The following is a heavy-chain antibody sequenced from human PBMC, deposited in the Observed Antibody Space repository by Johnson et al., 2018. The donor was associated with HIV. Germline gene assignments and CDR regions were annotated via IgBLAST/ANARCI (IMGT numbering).Heavy chain of an antibody. CDR1: GFTVSYNY. J-gene: IGHJ3*01. D-gene: IGHD4-17*01. Sequence: VQLVESGGGLIQPGGSLRLSCVASGFTVSYNYMNWVRQAPGKGLEWVSVIYSGGNTFYADSVQGRFTISRDNSKNTLYLHMYSLRVEDTAVYYCARGYGDYSGFLDVWVKGTMVTVSS. CDR3: ARGYGDYSGFLDV. V-gene: IGHV3-53*01. CDR2: IYSGGNT.